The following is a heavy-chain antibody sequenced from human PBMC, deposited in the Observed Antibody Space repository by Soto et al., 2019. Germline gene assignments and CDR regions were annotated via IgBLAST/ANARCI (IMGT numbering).Heavy chain of an antibody. Sequence: SETLSLTCTVSGGSISIYYWSWIRQPPGKGLEWIGYIYYSGSTNYNPSLKSRVTISVDTSKNQFSLKLSSVTAADTAVYYCARGQQGLISYWGQGTLVTVSS. V-gene: IGHV4-59*01. CDR2: IYYSGST. D-gene: IGHD6-13*01. J-gene: IGHJ4*02. CDR1: GGSISIYY. CDR3: ARGQQGLISY.